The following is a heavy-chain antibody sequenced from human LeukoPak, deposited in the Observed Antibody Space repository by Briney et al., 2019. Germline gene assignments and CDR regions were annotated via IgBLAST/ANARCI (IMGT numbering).Heavy chain of an antibody. Sequence: GGSLRLSCAASGFTFSDYYMSWIRQAPGKGLEWVSYISSSSSSYTNYADSVKGRFTISRDNAKNSLYLQMNSLRAEDTAVYYCARDSTYGDYVPLWAFDIWGQGTMVTVSS. CDR3: ARDSTYGDYVPLWAFDI. CDR1: GFTFSDYY. D-gene: IGHD4-17*01. CDR2: ISSSSSSYT. J-gene: IGHJ3*02. V-gene: IGHV3-11*06.